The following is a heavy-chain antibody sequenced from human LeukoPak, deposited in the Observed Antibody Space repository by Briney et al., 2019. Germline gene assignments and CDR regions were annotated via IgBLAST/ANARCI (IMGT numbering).Heavy chain of an antibody. CDR1: GFTFSSYW. J-gene: IGHJ6*03. V-gene: IGHV3-7*01. D-gene: IGHD3-9*01. Sequence: GGSLRLSCAASGFTFSSYWMSWVRQAPGKGLEWVANIKQDGSEKYYVDSVKGRFTISRDNAKNSLYLQMNSLRAEDTAVYYCARDFPETILRYFDWLSGYYYYYYMDVWGKGTTVTVSS. CDR3: ARDFPETILRYFDWLSGYYYYYYMDV. CDR2: IKQDGSEK.